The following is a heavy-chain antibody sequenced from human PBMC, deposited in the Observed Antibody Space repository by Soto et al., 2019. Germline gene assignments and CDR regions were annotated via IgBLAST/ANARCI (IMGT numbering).Heavy chain of an antibody. V-gene: IGHV1-2*04. D-gene: IGHD5-18*01. CDR1: RYTFTGYF. Sequence: QVQLVQSGAEVKKPGASVNISCQASRYTFTGYFIHWVRHAPGLGLERLGWINSDSGDTEYAQNFQGWVTMTRDTSISPVYMERRRLRSDDTAVYFCAFSMGYSYGYDSWGQGTLVTVSS. CDR3: AFSMGYSYGYDS. CDR2: INSDSGDT. J-gene: IGHJ4*02.